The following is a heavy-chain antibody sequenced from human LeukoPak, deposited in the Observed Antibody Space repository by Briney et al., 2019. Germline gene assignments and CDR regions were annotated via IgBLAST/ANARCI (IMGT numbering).Heavy chain of an antibody. CDR2: ISGSGGST. D-gene: IGHD6-19*01. CDR3: ARPYSSGQNPAKHDAFDI. CDR1: GFSFSSFG. Sequence: GRSLRLSCAASGFSFSSFGMHWVRQAPGKGLERVSAISGSGGSTYYADSVKGRFTISRDNSKNTLYLQMNSLRAEDTAVYYCARPYSSGQNPAKHDAFDIWGQGTMVTVSS. J-gene: IGHJ3*02. V-gene: IGHV3-23*01.